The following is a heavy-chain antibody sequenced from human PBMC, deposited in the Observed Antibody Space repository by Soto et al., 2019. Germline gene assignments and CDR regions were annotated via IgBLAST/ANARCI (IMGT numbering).Heavy chain of an antibody. J-gene: IGHJ4*02. CDR3: AKDWVEVGRSSPLDY. Sequence: QVQLVESGGGVVQPGRSLRLSCAASGVTFNRYGMHWVRQAPGKGLEWVAVLSDDGNNNDYADSVKVRFTISRDNSKNTLYLQMNSLSADDTAVYYCAKDWVEVGRSSPLDYWGQGTLVTVSS. D-gene: IGHD6-6*01. CDR1: GVTFNRYG. CDR2: LSDDGNNN. V-gene: IGHV3-30*18.